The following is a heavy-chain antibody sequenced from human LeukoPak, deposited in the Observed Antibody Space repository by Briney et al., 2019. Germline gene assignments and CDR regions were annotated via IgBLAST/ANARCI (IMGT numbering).Heavy chain of an antibody. J-gene: IGHJ6*03. D-gene: IGHD6-13*01. Sequence: SVKVSCKASGGTFSSYAISWVRQAPGQALEWMGGIIPIFGTANYAQKFQGRVTITTDESTSTAYMELSSLRSEDTAVYYCARGHSSSWYPYYYMDVWGKGTTVTVSS. CDR2: IIPIFGTA. CDR3: ARGHSSSWYPYYYMDV. V-gene: IGHV1-69*05. CDR1: GGTFSSYA.